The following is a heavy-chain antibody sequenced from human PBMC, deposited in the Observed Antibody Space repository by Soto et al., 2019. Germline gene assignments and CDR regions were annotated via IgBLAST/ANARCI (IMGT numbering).Heavy chain of an antibody. CDR1: GVTLSNNG. V-gene: IGHV3-23*01. Sequence: EVQLLESGGGSVQPGGSLRLSCAASGVTLSNNGMTWVRQAPGKGLEWVSDIRGSGGSTYYADSVKGRFTIYRDNSKNTLYLQMNSLRAEDTAVYYCTGHGSSSQWGQGTLVTVAS. CDR3: TGHGSSSQ. J-gene: IGHJ4*02. D-gene: IGHD6-19*01. CDR2: IRGSGGST.